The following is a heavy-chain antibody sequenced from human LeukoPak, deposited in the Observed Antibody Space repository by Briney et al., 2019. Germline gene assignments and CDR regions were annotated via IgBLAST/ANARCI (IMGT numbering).Heavy chain of an antibody. V-gene: IGHV2-5*02. CDR3: AHRPRPIRGYSSGWYFDY. CDR2: ISWDDDK. CDR1: GFSLSTSGVG. Sequence: QSGPTLVKPTQTLTLTCTFSGFSLSTSGVGVGWIRQPPGKALEWHALISWDDDKRYSPSLKSRLTITKDTSKNQVVLTMTNMDPVDTATYYCAHRPRPIRGYSSGWYFDYWGQGTLVTVSS. D-gene: IGHD6-19*01. J-gene: IGHJ4*02.